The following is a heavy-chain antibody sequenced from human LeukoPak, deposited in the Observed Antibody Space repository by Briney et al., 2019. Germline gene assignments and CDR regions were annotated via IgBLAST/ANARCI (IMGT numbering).Heavy chain of an antibody. J-gene: IGHJ4*02. V-gene: IGHV1-2*02. CDR2: INPNSGDT. Sequence: ASVKVSCKASEYTFTGYYMNWVRQAPGQGLEWMGWINPNSGDTNYSQKFQGRVTMTSDTSISTAYMELSRLRSDDTAVYYCARGRGIVAAGVDFWGQGTLVTVSS. CDR1: EYTFTGYY. CDR3: ARGRGIVAAGVDF. D-gene: IGHD6-13*01.